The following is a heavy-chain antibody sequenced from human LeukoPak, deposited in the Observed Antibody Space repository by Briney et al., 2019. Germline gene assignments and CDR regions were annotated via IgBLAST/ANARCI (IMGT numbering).Heavy chain of an antibody. CDR2: IYYSGST. V-gene: IGHV4-39*07. Sequence: SETLSLTCTVSGGSISSSTNHWGWIRQPPEKGLEWIGTIYYSGSTYYDPSLKSRVTISVDTSKNHFSLKLSSVTAADTAMYYCARDRAYSSSWYDVGARHWFDPWGQGTLVTVSS. CDR1: GGSISSSTNH. J-gene: IGHJ5*02. D-gene: IGHD6-13*01. CDR3: ARDRAYSSSWYDVGARHWFDP.